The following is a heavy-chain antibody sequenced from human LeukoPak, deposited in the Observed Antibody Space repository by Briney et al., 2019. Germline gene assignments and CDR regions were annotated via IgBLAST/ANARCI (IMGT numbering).Heavy chain of an antibody. CDR1: GGSISGSY. CDR3: VRRGGRFDT. J-gene: IGHJ5*02. V-gene: IGHV4-4*09. CDR2: IYSSGST. Sequence: SETLSLTCTASGGSISGSYWSWIRQPPGKGLEWIGYIYSSGSTNYSPSLKSRVTIGVDTSRNQFSLKLSSVTAADTAVYYCVRRGGRFDTWGQGTLVTVSS.